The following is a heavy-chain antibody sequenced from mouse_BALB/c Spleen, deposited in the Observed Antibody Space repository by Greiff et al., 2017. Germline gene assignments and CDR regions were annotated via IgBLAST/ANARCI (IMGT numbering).Heavy chain of an antibody. V-gene: IGHV5-17*02. CDR3: AREGRYDERFAY. J-gene: IGHJ3*01. D-gene: IGHD2-14*01. CDR2: ISSGSSTI. CDR1: GFTFSSFG. Sequence: DVHLVESGGGLVQPGGSRKLSCAASGFTFSSFGMHWVRQAPEKGLEWVAYISSGSSTIYYADTVKGRFTISRDNPKNTLFLQMTSLRSEDTAMYYCAREGRYDERFAYWGQGTLVTVSA.